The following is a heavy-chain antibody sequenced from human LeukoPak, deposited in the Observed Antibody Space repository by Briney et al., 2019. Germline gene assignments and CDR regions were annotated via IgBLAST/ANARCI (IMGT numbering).Heavy chain of an antibody. Sequence: GGSLRLSCAASGFTVSSNYMSWVRQSPGKGLEGGSVIYSGGSTYYADSVKGPFTISRDNSKNTLYLQMNSLRAEDTAVYYCARFITMMSIGNWFDPWGQGTLVTVSS. V-gene: IGHV3-66*02. CDR1: GFTVSSNY. J-gene: IGHJ5*02. D-gene: IGHD3-22*01. CDR2: IYSGGST. CDR3: ARFITMMSIGNWFDP.